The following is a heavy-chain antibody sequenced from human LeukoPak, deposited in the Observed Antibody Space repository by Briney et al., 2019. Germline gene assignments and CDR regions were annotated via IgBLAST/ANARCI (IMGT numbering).Heavy chain of an antibody. CDR2: IYYSGST. J-gene: IGHJ4*02. D-gene: IGHD6-13*01. CDR3: ARAVSSSWLKPPYYFDY. CDR1: GGSISSSSYY. Sequence: SETLSLTCTVSGGSISSSSYYWGWIRQPPGKGLEWIGSIYYSGSTYYNPSLKSRVTISVDTSKNQFSLKLSSVTAADTAVYYCARAVSSSWLKPPYYFDYWGQGTLVTVSS. V-gene: IGHV4-39*07.